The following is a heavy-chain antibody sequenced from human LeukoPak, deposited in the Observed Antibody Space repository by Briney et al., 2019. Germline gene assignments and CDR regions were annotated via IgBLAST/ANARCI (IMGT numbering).Heavy chain of an antibody. CDR3: ARSWGQPWDFDY. Sequence: GGSLRLSCAASGFTLSSYWMHWVRQAPGKGLVWVPRINRDGSSANYADSVRGRFTISRDNAKNTLYLQMDSLRAEDAAVYYCARSWGQPWDFDYWGQGTLVTVSS. D-gene: IGHD7-27*01. CDR1: GFTLSSYW. V-gene: IGHV3-74*01. CDR2: INRDGSSA. J-gene: IGHJ4*02.